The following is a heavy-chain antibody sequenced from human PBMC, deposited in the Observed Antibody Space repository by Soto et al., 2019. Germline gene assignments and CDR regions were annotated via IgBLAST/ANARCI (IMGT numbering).Heavy chain of an antibody. CDR1: GGSINYSY. J-gene: IGHJ6*02. CDR2: ISYTGSA. Sequence: QVQLQESGPGLVKPSETLSLTCTVSGGSINYSYWTWIRQPPGKGLEWIGYISYTGSANYNASLKSRLTISVDTSKNQFALKLSSVTAADKDLYYCARVNYGDYYYGMDVWGQGTTVTVSS. CDR3: ARVNYGDYYYGMDV. V-gene: IGHV4-59*01. D-gene: IGHD4-17*01.